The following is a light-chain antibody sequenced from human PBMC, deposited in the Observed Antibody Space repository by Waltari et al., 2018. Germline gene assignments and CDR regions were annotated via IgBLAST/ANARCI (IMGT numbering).Light chain of an antibody. CDR2: QDS. J-gene: IGLJ2*01. CDR1: KLGGQN. CDR3: QAWDSSTHVV. V-gene: IGLV3-1*01. Sequence: SYELTQPPSVSVSPGQTASITCSGVKLGGQNACWYQQKPGQSPVLVSYQDSKRPPGIPERFSGSNSGNTATLTISGTQAIDEDDYYCQAWDSSTHVVFGGGTMLTVL.